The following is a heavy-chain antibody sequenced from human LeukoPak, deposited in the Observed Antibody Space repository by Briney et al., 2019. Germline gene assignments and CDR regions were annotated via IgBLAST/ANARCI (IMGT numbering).Heavy chain of an antibody. V-gene: IGHV3-30-3*01. CDR1: GFTFSSYA. CDR3: ARFHYGGNSPQC. Sequence: PGGSLRLSCAASGFTFSSYAMHWVRQAPGKGLEWVAVISYDGSNKYYADSVKGRFTISRDNSKNTLYLQMNSLRAEDTAVYYCARFHYGGNSPQCWGQGTLVTVSS. D-gene: IGHD4-17*01. CDR2: ISYDGSNK. J-gene: IGHJ4*02.